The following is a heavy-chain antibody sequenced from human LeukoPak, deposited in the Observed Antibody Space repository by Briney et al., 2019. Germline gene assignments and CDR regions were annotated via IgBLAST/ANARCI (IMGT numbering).Heavy chain of an antibody. CDR2: IIPIFGTT. CDR3: ARRIAYGSGSYYSSYYYYYGMDV. J-gene: IGHJ6*02. V-gene: IGHV1-69*13. CDR1: GGTFSSYA. Sequence: VKVSCKASGGTFSSYAISWVRQAPGQGLEWMGGIIPIFGTTNYAQKFQGRVTITADESTSTAYMELSSLRSEDTAVYYCARRIAYGSGSYYSSYYYYYGMDVWGQGTTVTVSS. D-gene: IGHD3-10*01.